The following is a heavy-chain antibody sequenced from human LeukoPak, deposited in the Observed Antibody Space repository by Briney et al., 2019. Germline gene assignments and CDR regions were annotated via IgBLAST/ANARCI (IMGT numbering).Heavy chain of an antibody. V-gene: IGHV4-34*01. Sequence: SETLSLTCAVYGGSFSGYYWSWIRQPPGKGLEWIGEINHSGSTNYNPSLKSRVTISVDTSKNQFSLKLSSVTAADTAVYYCARGPQDSIAVVPAANGGYGYYGMDVWGQGTTVTVSS. CDR2: INHSGST. J-gene: IGHJ6*02. CDR1: GGSFSGYY. D-gene: IGHD2-2*01. CDR3: ARGPQDSIAVVPAANGGYGYYGMDV.